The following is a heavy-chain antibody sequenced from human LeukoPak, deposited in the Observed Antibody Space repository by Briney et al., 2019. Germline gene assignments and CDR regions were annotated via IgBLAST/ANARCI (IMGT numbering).Heavy chain of an antibody. D-gene: IGHD6-19*01. CDR3: ARGLSGRPGEADY. Sequence: SETLSLTCAVYGGSFSGYYWSWIRQPPGMGLEWIGEINHSGSTNYNPSLKSRVTISVDTSKNQFSLKLSSVTAADTAVYYCARGLSGRPGEADYWGQGTLVTVSS. J-gene: IGHJ4*02. CDR2: INHSGST. V-gene: IGHV4-34*01. CDR1: GGSFSGYY.